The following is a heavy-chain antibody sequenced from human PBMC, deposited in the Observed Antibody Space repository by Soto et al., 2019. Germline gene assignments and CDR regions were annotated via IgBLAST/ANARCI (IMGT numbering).Heavy chain of an antibody. Sequence: GGSLRLSCAASGFTVSSNYMSWVRQAPGKGLEWVSVTYSGGTTYYADSVKGRFTISRDNSKNTLYLQMNSLRAEDTAVYYCAKEQLQLVPYFDYWGQGTLVTVSS. CDR2: TYSGGTT. V-gene: IGHV3-53*01. CDR3: AKEQLQLVPYFDY. J-gene: IGHJ4*02. D-gene: IGHD6-13*01. CDR1: GFTVSSNY.